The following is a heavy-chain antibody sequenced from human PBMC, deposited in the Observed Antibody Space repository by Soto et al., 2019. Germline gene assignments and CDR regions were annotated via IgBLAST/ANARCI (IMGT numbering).Heavy chain of an antibody. Sequence: PSETLSLTCAVYGGSFSGYYWSWIRQPPGKGLEWIGEINHSGSTNYNPSLKSRVTISVDTSKNQFSLKLSSVTAADTAVYYCARGPVLRFLEWLPRPFDYWGQGTLVTVSS. D-gene: IGHD3-3*01. J-gene: IGHJ4*02. CDR2: INHSGST. CDR1: GGSFSGYY. V-gene: IGHV4-34*01. CDR3: ARGPVLRFLEWLPRPFDY.